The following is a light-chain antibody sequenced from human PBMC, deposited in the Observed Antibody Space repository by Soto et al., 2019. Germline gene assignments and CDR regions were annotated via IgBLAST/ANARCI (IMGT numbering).Light chain of an antibody. J-gene: IGLJ1*01. CDR3: SSYRTGSAFYV. CDR1: SSVVGDYNY. V-gene: IGLV2-14*01. Sequence: QSAVTQPASVSGSPGQSITISCTGTSSVVGDYNYVSWYQHHPGKAPKLIIYEVRNRPSGVSNRFSGAKSGNTASLTISGLQAEDEADYYCSSYRTGSAFYVFGSGTKLTVL. CDR2: EVR.